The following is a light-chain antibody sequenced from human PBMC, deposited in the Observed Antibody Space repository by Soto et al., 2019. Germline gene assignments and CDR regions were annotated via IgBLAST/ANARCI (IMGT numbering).Light chain of an antibody. Sequence: TQLASSRSLYTGERATLSCGTSQSVSSNYLAWYQQKPGLAPRLLIYDASTRATGTPARFSGSGSGTDFTLTISSLQSEDFAVYYCQQYYNLLPFCGVSNVDIK. CDR3: QQYYNLLP. V-gene: IGKV3D-7*01. CDR2: DAS. J-gene: IGKJ3*01. CDR1: QSVSSNY.